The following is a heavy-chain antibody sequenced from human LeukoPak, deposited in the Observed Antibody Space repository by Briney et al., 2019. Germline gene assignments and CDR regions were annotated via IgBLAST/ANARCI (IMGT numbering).Heavy chain of an antibody. CDR3: ARGYSHNSGGWLDP. CDR1: GVTFSDYS. Sequence: RGSLRLSCAVSGVTFSDYSTSWVRQAAGTGLEWVGSLTTSGSATYYADSVKARLTISRDNSNRPVYLHLSGVRDEDTAVYYCARGYSHNSGGWLDPWGEGTLVTVSS. D-gene: IGHD5-12*01. J-gene: IGHJ5*02. CDR2: LTTSGSAT. V-gene: IGHV3-23*01.